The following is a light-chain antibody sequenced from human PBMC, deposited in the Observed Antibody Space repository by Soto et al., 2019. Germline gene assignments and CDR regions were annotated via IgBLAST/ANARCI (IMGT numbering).Light chain of an antibody. CDR3: QQYNTWPPIT. J-gene: IGKJ5*01. CDR1: QNVRSN. Sequence: EIVMTQSPATLSVSPVEIATLSFMASQNVRSNLAWYQQKPGQAPRLLIFGASTRATGIPARFSGTGSGTEFTLTISSLQSEDFAVYYCQQYNTWPPITFGQGTRLEIK. V-gene: IGKV3-15*01. CDR2: GAS.